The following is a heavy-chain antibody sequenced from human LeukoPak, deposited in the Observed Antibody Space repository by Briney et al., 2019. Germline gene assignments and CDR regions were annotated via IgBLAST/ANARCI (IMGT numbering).Heavy chain of an antibody. CDR3: VRGSLASGVVVYYYYYLDV. J-gene: IGHJ6*03. D-gene: IGHD3-3*01. V-gene: IGHV3-30-3*01. CDR1: GFTFSSYA. Sequence: GGSLRLSCAASGFTFSSYAMHWVRQAPGKGLEWVAVISYDGSNKYYADSVKGRFTISRDNSKNTLYLQMNSLRAEDTAVYYCVRGSLASGVVVYYYYYLDVWGKGTTVTVSS. CDR2: ISYDGSNK.